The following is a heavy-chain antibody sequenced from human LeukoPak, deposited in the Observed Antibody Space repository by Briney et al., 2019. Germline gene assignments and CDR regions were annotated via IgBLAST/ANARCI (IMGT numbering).Heavy chain of an antibody. CDR2: ISTDGYTT. J-gene: IGHJ4*02. CDR3: VVGGSPGY. V-gene: IGHV3-74*01. Sequence: GGSLRLSCAASGFTFSSYWMHWVRQAPRKGLVWVSRISTDGYTTDYADFVQGRFTASRDNTKNTWSLEMNSLRAEDTAVYYCVVGGSPGYWGQGTLVTVSS. D-gene: IGHD2-15*01. CDR1: GFTFSSYW.